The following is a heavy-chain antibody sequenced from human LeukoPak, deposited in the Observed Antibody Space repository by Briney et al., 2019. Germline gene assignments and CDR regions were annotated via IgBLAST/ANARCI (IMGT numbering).Heavy chain of an antibody. Sequence: ASVKVSCKASGYTFTGYYMHWVRQAPGQGREWMGWINPNSGGTNYAQKFQGRVTMTRDTSISTAYMELSRLRSDDTAVYCCARDTVIRAEPGGRFDYWGQGTLVTVSS. CDR2: INPNSGGT. CDR3: ARDTVIRAEPGGRFDY. D-gene: IGHD1-14*01. CDR1: GYTFTGYY. J-gene: IGHJ4*02. V-gene: IGHV1-2*02.